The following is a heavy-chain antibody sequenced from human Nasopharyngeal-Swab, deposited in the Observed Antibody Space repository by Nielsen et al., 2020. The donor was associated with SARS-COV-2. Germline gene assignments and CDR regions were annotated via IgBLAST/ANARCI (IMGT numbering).Heavy chain of an antibody. CDR1: GFTFSSYG. V-gene: IGHV3-33*01. CDR3: ARAPAGVAVPLIDY. J-gene: IGHJ4*02. Sequence: GESLKISCAASGFTFSSYGMHWVRQAPGKGLEWVAVIWYDGSHKYYADSVKGRFTISRDNSKNTLYLQMSSLTADDTAIYYCARAPAGVAVPLIDYWGQGTLVTVSS. CDR2: IWYDGSHK. D-gene: IGHD3-3*01.